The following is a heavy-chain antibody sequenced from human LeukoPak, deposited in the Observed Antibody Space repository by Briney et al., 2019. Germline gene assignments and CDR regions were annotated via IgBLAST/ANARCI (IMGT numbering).Heavy chain of an antibody. J-gene: IGHJ4*02. D-gene: IGHD3-10*01. V-gene: IGHV3-20*04. CDR1: GFIFDDYG. Sequence: PGGSLRLSCAASGFIFDDYGMSWVRQAPGKGLEWVCGINWNGGSTGYGDSVKGRFTISRDNAKNSLYLQMNSLRAEDTALYYCARGTVELLYQLFDYWGQGTLVTVSS. CDR2: INWNGGST. CDR3: ARGTVELLYQLFDY.